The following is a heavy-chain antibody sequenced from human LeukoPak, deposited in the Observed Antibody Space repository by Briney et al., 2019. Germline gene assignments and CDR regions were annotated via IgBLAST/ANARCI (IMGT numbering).Heavy chain of an antibody. CDR3: ATKTPGNYPYDY. Sequence: GGSLRLSCVLSGFTFTSAPMNWVRQAPGKGLEWVSTSGTDGDTYYADSVKGRFTISRDNSKDTVHLQMTSLRVEDTAVYYCATKTPGNYPYDYWGQGTLVIVSP. CDR1: GFTFTSAP. J-gene: IGHJ4*02. D-gene: IGHD3-22*01. V-gene: IGHV3-23*01. CDR2: SGTDGDT.